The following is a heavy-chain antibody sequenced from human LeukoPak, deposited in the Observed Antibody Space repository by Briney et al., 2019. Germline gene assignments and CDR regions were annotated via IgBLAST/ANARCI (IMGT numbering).Heavy chain of an antibody. D-gene: IGHD6-19*01. Sequence: APVKVSCKASGYTFTSYGISWVRQAPGQGLEWMGWISAYNGNTNYAQKLQGRVTMTTDTSTSTAYMELRSLRSDDTAVYYCAREVTDLNTSWLVLDAYYFDYWGQGTLVTVSS. V-gene: IGHV1-18*01. CDR2: ISAYNGNT. CDR1: GYTFTSYG. J-gene: IGHJ4*02. CDR3: AREVTDLNTSWLVLDAYYFDY.